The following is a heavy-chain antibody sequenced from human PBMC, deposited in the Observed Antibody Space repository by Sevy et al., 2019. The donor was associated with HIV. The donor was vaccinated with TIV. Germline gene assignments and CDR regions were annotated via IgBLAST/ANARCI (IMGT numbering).Heavy chain of an antibody. CDR3: TRDGGGDYFDY. J-gene: IGHJ4*02. CDR1: GFTFRRYA. D-gene: IGHD2-15*01. Sequence: GGSLRLSCAASGFTFRRYAMHWVRQAPGQGLESVAVISYDGGRTYHVDSVKGRFTISRDNSENTLYLQMNSLRAEDTAVYYCTRDGGGDYFDYWGLGTLVTVSS. CDR2: ISYDGGRT. V-gene: IGHV3-30*04.